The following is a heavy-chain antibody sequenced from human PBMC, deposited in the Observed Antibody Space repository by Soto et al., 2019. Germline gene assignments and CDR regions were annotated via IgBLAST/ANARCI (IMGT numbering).Heavy chain of an antibody. D-gene: IGHD2-2*01. V-gene: IGHV1-2*02. CDR3: ARERYQVISDGMDV. J-gene: IGHJ6*02. CDR1: GYTFTGYY. CDR2: INPETGGT. Sequence: ASVKVSCKASGYTFTGYYVHWVRESPGQGLEWMGWINPETGGTSYAQKFQGRVTLSRDTSINTAYLELSRLRFDDAAVYFCARERYQVISDGMDVWGQGTTVTVSS.